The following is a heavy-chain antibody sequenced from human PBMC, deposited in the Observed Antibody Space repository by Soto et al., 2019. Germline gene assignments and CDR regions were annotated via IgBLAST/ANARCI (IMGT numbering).Heavy chain of an antibody. CDR2: INHSGRT. J-gene: IGHJ4*02. Sequence: SETLSLTCAVYGGSFSGYYWTWIRQPPGTGLEWIGEINHSGRTNYNPSLKSRVTISVDTSKNQFSLKLTSVTAADTAVYYCARDKITGLFDYWGQGTLVTVSS. D-gene: IGHD2-8*02. CDR3: ARDKITGLFDY. V-gene: IGHV4-34*01. CDR1: GGSFSGYY.